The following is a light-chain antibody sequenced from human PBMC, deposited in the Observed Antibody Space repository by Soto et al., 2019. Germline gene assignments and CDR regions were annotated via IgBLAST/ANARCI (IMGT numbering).Light chain of an antibody. Sequence: DIQMTQSPSSLSASVGDRVTITCQASQDISNYLNWYQQKPGKAPKLLIYDASNLETGVPSRFSGSGSWTDFTFTISSLQPEDSATYDCQQYDNLPLTFGGGTKVEIK. CDR3: QQYDNLPLT. CDR1: QDISNY. J-gene: IGKJ4*01. V-gene: IGKV1-33*01. CDR2: DAS.